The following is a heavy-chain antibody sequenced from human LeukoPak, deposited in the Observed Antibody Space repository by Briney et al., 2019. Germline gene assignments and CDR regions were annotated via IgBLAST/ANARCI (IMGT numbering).Heavy chain of an antibody. CDR3: ARGRTAAVSFDY. V-gene: IGHV4-39*07. CDR2: IYYSGST. J-gene: IGHJ4*02. Sequence: PSETLSLTCTVSGGSISSSSYYWGWIRQPPGKGLEWIGSIYYSGSTYYNPSLKSRVTISVDTSKNQFSLKLSSVTAADTAVYYCARGRTAAVSFDYWGQGTLVTVSS. CDR1: GGSISSSSYY. D-gene: IGHD6-13*01.